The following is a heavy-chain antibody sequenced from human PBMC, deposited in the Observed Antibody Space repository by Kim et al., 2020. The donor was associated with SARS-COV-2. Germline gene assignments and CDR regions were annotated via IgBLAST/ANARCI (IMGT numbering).Heavy chain of an antibody. CDR1: GYSFSTEW. Sequence: GESLKISCKGSGYSFSTEWIGWVRQVPGFGLEWMGAIYPDDADVRYSPSFEGHITISVDTSISTSYVQWNTLKASDTAMYYCARAPSHYDFWSGYYKADGFDVWGQGTMVTVS. V-gene: IGHV5-51*01. J-gene: IGHJ3*01. CDR3: ARAPSHYDFWSGYYKADGFDV. D-gene: IGHD3-3*01. CDR2: IYPDDADV.